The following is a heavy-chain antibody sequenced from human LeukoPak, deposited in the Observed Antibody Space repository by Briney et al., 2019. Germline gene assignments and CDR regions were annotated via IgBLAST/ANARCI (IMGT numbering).Heavy chain of an antibody. Sequence: SETLSLTCTVSGGSLSSSSYYWGWIRQPPGKGLEWIGSIYYSGSTYYNPSLKSRVTISVDTSKNQFSLKLSSVTAADTAVYYCARAYGRSGPFDYWGQGTLVTVSS. V-gene: IGHV4-39*07. CDR2: IYYSGST. CDR1: GGSLSSSSYY. J-gene: IGHJ4*02. D-gene: IGHD3-10*01. CDR3: ARAYGRSGPFDY.